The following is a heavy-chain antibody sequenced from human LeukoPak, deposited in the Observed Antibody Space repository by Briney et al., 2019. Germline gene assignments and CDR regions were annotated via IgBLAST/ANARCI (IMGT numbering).Heavy chain of an antibody. CDR2: IKPDSGGT. J-gene: IGHJ5*02. CDR1: GYIFSDCY. D-gene: IGHD5-18*01. CDR3: SRGLAMVTTYLGGNWFDP. Sequence: GASVKVSCKASGYIFSDCYMHWVRQAPGQGLEWMGWIKPDSGGTNYEQKFQGRVIMTLDTSISTAYMELTRLTSDDTAVYYCSRGLAMVTTYLGGNWFDPWGQGTLVTVSS. V-gene: IGHV1-2*02.